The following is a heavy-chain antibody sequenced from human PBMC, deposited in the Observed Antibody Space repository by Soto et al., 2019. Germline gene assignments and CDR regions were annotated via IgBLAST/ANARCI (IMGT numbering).Heavy chain of an antibody. Sequence: QVQLVQSGAEVKKPGSSVKVSCKSSGGTFSNYAISWVRQAPGQGLAWMGGITPFFGTANYAQKFQGRVTITVDESMSTAYMELSRLRSEDTAAYYCAEPLGLAVAGPGRFELWGRGTLVTV. CDR1: GGTFSNYA. CDR2: ITPFFGTA. V-gene: IGHV1-69*12. CDR3: AEPLGLAVAGPGRFEL. J-gene: IGHJ2*01. D-gene: IGHD6-19*01.